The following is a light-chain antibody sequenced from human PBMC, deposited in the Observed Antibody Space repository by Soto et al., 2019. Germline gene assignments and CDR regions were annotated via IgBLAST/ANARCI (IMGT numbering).Light chain of an antibody. V-gene: IGKV4-1*01. CDR1: QSILYSFNSNNY. J-gene: IGKJ3*01. CDR2: WSS. CDR3: QQYYASPFT. Sequence: DIVMTQSPDSLAVSLGERATINCTSSQSILYSFNSNNYLAWYQQKPGQSPKLLIYWSSIRESGVPDRFSGSGSATDFTLTITSLQAEDVAVYYGQQYYASPFTFGPGTKV.